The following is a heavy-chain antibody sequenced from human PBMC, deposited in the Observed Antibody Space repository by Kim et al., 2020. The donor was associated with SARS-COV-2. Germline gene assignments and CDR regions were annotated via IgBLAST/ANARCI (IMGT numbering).Heavy chain of an antibody. Sequence: GGSLRLSCAASGFSFSDSAMHWVRQASGKGLEWVGRIRSNADSYDPTYAASRNGRFTITAEDSLYAAYLKMNTLKTEDTAVSYCNRVAGTALAIW. CDR1: GFSFSDSA. D-gene: IGHD1-26*01. J-gene: IGHJ3*02. CDR2: IRSNADSYDP. CDR3: NRVAGTALAI. V-gene: IGHV3-73*01.